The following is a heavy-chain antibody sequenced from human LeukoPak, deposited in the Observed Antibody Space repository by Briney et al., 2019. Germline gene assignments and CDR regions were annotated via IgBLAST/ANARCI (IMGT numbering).Heavy chain of an antibody. Sequence: PSETLSLTCAASGYSISSGYYWGWIRQPPGKGLEWIGSIYHSGSTYYNPSLKSRVTISVDTSKNQFSLKLSSVTAADTAVYYCAVASEVAATIDYWGQGTLVTVSS. CDR2: IYHSGST. D-gene: IGHD2-15*01. CDR1: GYSISSGYY. V-gene: IGHV4-38-2*01. CDR3: AVASEVAATIDY. J-gene: IGHJ4*02.